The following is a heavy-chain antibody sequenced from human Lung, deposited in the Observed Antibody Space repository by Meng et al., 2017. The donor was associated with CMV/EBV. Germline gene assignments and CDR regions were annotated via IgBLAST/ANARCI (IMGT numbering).Heavy chain of an antibody. V-gene: IGHV4-31*03. CDR1: GGSISSSSYY. CDR3: ARVSLYEPKYGTDV. CDR2: VFHTGAT. D-gene: IGHD5/OR15-5a*01. Sequence: SETLSLTCTVSGGSISSSSYYWSWIRQHPGKGPEWIGYVFHTGATYYSPSLNSRLTLSLDTSKNQFSLKLSSVTAADTAVYYCARVSLYEPKYGTDVWGPGTTVTVSS. J-gene: IGHJ6*02.